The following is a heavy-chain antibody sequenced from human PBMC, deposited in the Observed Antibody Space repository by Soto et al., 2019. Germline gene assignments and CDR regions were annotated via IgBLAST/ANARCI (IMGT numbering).Heavy chain of an antibody. Sequence: SETLSLTCAVYGGSFSGYYWSWIRQPPGKGLEWIGEINHSGSTNYNPSLKSRVTISVDTSKNQFSLKLSSVTAADTAVYYCARGGYCSSTSCYLFFRRSSWSAVDYWGQGTMVTVYS. CDR2: INHSGST. CDR1: GGSFSGYY. D-gene: IGHD2-2*01. CDR3: ARGGYCSSTSCYLFFRRSSWSAVDY. V-gene: IGHV4-34*01. J-gene: IGHJ4*02.